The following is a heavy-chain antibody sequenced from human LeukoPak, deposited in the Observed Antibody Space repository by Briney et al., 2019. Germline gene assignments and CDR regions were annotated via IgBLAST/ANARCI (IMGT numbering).Heavy chain of an antibody. CDR2: IYYSGST. J-gene: IGHJ6*03. CDR3: ARVAWIQSYYYYYMDV. D-gene: IGHD5-18*01. CDR1: GGSISSSSYY. Sequence: SETLSLTCTVSGGSISSSSYYWGWIRQPPGKGLEWIGSIYYSGSTYYNPSLKSRVTISVDTSKNQFSLKLSSVTAADTAVYYCARVAWIQSYYYYYMDVWGKGTTVTVSS. V-gene: IGHV4-39*01.